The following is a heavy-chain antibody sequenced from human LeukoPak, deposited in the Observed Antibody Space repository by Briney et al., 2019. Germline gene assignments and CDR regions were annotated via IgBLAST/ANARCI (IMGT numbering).Heavy chain of an antibody. CDR2: IYTSGST. CDR3: ARGRRASCYDY. D-gene: IGHD2-2*01. CDR1: GGSISSGSYY. J-gene: IGHJ4*02. V-gene: IGHV4-61*02. Sequence: SETLSLTCTVSGGSISSGSYYWSWIRQPAGKGLEWIGRIYTSGSTNYNPSLKSRVTISVDTSKNQFSLKLSSVTAADTAVYYCARGRRASCYDYWGQGTLVTVSS.